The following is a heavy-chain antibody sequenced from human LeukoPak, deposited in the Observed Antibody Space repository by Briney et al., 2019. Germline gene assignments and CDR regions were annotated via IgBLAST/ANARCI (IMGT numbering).Heavy chain of an antibody. CDR2: ISYDGSNK. D-gene: IGHD5-12*01. Sequence: GGSLRLSCAASGFTLSSYAMHWVRQAPGKGLEWVAVISYDGSNKYYADSVKGRFTISRDNSKNTLYLQMNSLRAEDTAVYYCARDAGGGYDYYYYYYMDVWGKGTTVTVSS. V-gene: IGHV3-30*04. CDR3: ARDAGGGYDYYYYYYMDV. CDR1: GFTLSSYA. J-gene: IGHJ6*03.